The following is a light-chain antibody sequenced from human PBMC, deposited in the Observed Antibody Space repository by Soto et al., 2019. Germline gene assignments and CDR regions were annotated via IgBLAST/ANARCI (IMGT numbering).Light chain of an antibody. CDR1: SSNIGNNY. V-gene: IGLV1-51*02. CDR2: ENN. Sequence: QSVLTQPPSVSAAPGQKVTISCSGSSSNIGNNYVSWYQQLPGTAPKPLIYENNKRPSGIPARFSGSKSGTSATLGITGLQTGDEDDYYCGTWDSSLSAGWVFGGGTQLTVL. CDR3: GTWDSSLSAGWV. J-gene: IGLJ7*01.